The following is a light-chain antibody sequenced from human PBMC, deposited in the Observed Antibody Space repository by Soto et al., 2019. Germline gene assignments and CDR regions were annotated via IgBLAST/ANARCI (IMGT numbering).Light chain of an antibody. CDR2: GAS. CDR3: QQYNNWPRT. CDR1: QPLNNN. Sequence: VMTQSPATLSVSPGDRATLSCRAGQPLNNNVAWYQHKPGQALRLLIYGASTRATGIPARFSGSGSGTEFTLTISSLQSEDFAVYYCQQYNNWPRTFGQGTKVDIK. J-gene: IGKJ1*01. V-gene: IGKV3-15*01.